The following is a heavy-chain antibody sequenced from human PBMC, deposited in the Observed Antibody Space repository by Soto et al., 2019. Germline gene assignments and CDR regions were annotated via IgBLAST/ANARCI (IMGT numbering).Heavy chain of an antibody. V-gene: IGHV3-33*01. J-gene: IGHJ4*02. CDR2: IWYDGSNK. D-gene: IGHD3-10*01. CDR3: ARSYGSGSYVDY. CDR1: GFTFSSYG. Sequence: QVQLVESGGGVFQPGRSLSLSCAASGFTFSSYGMHWVRQAPGKGLEWVAVIWYDGSNKYYADSVKGRFTISRDNSKNTLYLQMNSLRAEDTAVYYCARSYGSGSYVDYWGQGTLVTVSS.